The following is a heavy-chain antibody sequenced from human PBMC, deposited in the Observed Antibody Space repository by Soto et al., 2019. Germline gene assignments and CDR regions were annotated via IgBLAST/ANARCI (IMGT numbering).Heavy chain of an antibody. CDR3: ATSVNSDMAFDY. D-gene: IGHD5-12*01. V-gene: IGHV1-46*01. J-gene: IGHJ4*02. CDR2: INPNGGST. Sequence: ASVKVSCKASGYTFTHYYMHWVRQAPGQGLEWMGIINPNGGSTTYAQRFRAGFTMTRDTSTSTVYMELSSLRSEDSAVYYCATSVNSDMAFDYGGQGTLVNFSP. CDR1: GYTFTHYY.